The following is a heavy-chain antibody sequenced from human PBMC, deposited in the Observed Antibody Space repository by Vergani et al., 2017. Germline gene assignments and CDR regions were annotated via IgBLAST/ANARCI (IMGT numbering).Heavy chain of an antibody. Sequence: QVLLQELGPGLVKPSETLSLTCTVSGGSVDSRKHYWGWIRQPPGKGLEWIGTVSYSGATYYTPSLKNRVKVSLNTSENQFSLQMSSVTAADTAVYYCAKQIYEFWNGYSYYYHYYMDVWGKGTTVTVSS. CDR1: GGSVDSRKHY. J-gene: IGHJ6*03. CDR3: AKQIYEFWNGYSYYYHYYMDV. D-gene: IGHD3/OR15-3a*01. CDR2: VSYSGAT. V-gene: IGHV4-39*01.